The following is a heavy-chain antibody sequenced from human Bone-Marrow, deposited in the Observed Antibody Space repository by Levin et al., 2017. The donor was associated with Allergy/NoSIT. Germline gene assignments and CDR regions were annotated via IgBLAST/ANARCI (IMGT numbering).Heavy chain of an antibody. CDR2: IYYSGSA. D-gene: IGHD4-17*01. V-gene: IGHV4-39*07. J-gene: IGHJ4*02. CDR3: ARGSDYGDYTYHFDY. Sequence: GSLRLSCTVSGGSISSSNHYWGWIRQPPGKGLEWVGNIYYSGSAFYNPSLKSRVTISVDTSKNQFSLKLSSMTAADTAVYYCARGSDYGDYTYHFDYWGQGTLVTVSS. CDR1: GGSISSSNHY.